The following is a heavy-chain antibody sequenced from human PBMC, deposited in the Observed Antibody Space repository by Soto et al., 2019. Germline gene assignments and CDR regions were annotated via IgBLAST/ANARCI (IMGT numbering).Heavy chain of an antibody. D-gene: IGHD6-6*01. CDR3: ARGVVRGWFDP. CDR2: ISAYNGNT. Sequence: ASVKVSCKSSGYTFTSYGISWVRQAPGQGLEWMGWISAYNGNTNYVQKLQGRVTMTTDTSTSTAYMELRSLRSDGTAVYYCARGVVRGWFDPWGQGTLVTVSS. J-gene: IGHJ5*02. V-gene: IGHV1-18*01. CDR1: GYTFTSYG.